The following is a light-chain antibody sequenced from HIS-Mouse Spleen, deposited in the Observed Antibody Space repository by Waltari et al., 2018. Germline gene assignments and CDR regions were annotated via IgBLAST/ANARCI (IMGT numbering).Light chain of an antibody. CDR2: YDS. V-gene: IGLV3-21*04. Sequence: SYVLTQPPSVSVAPGKTARITCGGNNIGSKSVHWYQQKPGQAPVLVVYYDSDQPSCIPERFSGSNSGNTATLTISRVEAGDEADYYCQVWDSSSDHVVFGGGTKLTVL. CDR3: QVWDSSSDHVV. CDR1: NIGSKS. J-gene: IGLJ2*01.